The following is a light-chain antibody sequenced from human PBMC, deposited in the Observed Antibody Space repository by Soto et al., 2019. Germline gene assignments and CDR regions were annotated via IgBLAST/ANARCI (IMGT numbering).Light chain of an antibody. CDR3: GTWDSSRSGGV. CDR2: DNN. CDR1: SSNIGNNY. J-gene: IGLJ2*01. Sequence: QSVLTQPPSVSAAPGQKVTISCSGSSSNIGNNYVSWYQHLPGTAPKLLIYDNNNRPSGIPDRCSGSKSGTSATLGITGLQTGDEADYYCGTWDSSRSGGVFGGGTKVTVL. V-gene: IGLV1-51*01.